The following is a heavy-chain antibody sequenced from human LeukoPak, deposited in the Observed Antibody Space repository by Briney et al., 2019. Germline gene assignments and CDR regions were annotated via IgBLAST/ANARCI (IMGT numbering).Heavy chain of an antibody. CDR3: ARAPAVAGPFDY. D-gene: IGHD6-19*01. CDR2: IYSGGST. Sequence: GASLRLSCAASGFTVSSNYMSWVRQAPRKGLEWVSVIYSGGSTYYADSVKGRFTISRDNSKNTLYLQMNSLRAEDTAVYYCARAPAVAGPFDYWGQGTLVTVSS. J-gene: IGHJ4*02. V-gene: IGHV3-53*01. CDR1: GFTVSSNY.